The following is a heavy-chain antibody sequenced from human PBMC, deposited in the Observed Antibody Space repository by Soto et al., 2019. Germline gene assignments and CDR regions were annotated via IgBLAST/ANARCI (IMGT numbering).Heavy chain of an antibody. J-gene: IGHJ6*02. V-gene: IGHV1-18*01. Sequence: QVQLVQSGAEVKKPGASVKVSCQASGYTFTSYGISWVRQDPGQGLEWMGWISAYNGNTNYAQKLQGRVTMTTDTSTSTAYMELRSLRSDDTAVYYCARVRVAGTYGYYYGMDVWGQGTTVTVSS. CDR1: GYTFTSYG. D-gene: IGHD6-19*01. CDR3: ARVRVAGTYGYYYGMDV. CDR2: ISAYNGNT.